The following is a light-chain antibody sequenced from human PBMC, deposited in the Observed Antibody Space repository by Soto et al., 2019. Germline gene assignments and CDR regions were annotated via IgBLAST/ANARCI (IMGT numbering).Light chain of an antibody. CDR2: EVS. J-gene: IGLJ1*01. CDR1: SSDVGGYNY. Sequence: QSALTQPASVSGSPGQSITISCTGTSSDVGGYNYVSWYQQHPGKAPKLMIYEVSNRPSGVSNRFSGSKSGSTASLTISGLQAEDEADYYCSSFRSGSTLFGTGTKVTVL. CDR3: SSFRSGSTL. V-gene: IGLV2-14*01.